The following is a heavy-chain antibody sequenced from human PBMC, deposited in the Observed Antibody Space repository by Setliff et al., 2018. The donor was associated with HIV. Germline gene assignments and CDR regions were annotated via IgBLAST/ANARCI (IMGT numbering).Heavy chain of an antibody. D-gene: IGHD3-9*01. Sequence: SETLSLTCTVSGGSISSSSYYWGWIRQPPGKGLEWIATIYYSGSTYYNPSLKSRVTISVDTSKNQFSLKLSSVTAADTAVYYCARDLYFYYYMDVWGKGTTVTVSS. V-gene: IGHV4-39*02. CDR2: IYYSGST. CDR3: ARDLYFYYYMDV. CDR1: GGSISSSSYY. J-gene: IGHJ6*03.